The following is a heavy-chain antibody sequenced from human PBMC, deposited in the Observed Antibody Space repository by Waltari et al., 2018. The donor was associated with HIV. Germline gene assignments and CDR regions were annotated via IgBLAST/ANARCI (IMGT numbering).Heavy chain of an antibody. CDR3: ARRQFIGWFDP. J-gene: IGHJ5*02. V-gene: IGHV4-39*01. Sequence: QLQLQESGPGLVRPSETLSLTCTVSGGSISSSSYYWGWIRQPPGKGLGWIVSIYYSGVTYYSPSLMSRVTISVDTSTNQFSLKLTSVTAADTAVYYCARRQFIGWFDPWGQGTLVTVSS. CDR2: IYYSGVT. CDR1: GGSISSSSYY.